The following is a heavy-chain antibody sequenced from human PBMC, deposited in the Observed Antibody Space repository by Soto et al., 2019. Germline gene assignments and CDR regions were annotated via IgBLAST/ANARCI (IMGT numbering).Heavy chain of an antibody. J-gene: IGHJ6*02. CDR2: IDPSDSYT. CDR3: ARYGELVPAAIFDYYYGMDV. V-gene: IGHV5-10-1*01. D-gene: IGHD2-2*01. CDR1: GYGFTSYW. Sequence: GESLKISCKGSGYGFTSYWISWVRQMPGKGLEWMGRIDPSDSYTNYSPSFQGHVTISADKSISTAYLQWSSLKASDTAMYYCARYGELVPAAIFDYYYGMDVWGQGTTVTVSS.